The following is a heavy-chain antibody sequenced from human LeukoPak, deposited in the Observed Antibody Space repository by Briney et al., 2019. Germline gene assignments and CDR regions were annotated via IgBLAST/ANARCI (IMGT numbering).Heavy chain of an antibody. CDR1: GFTFRSYA. V-gene: IGHV3-23*01. Sequence: QSGGSLRLSCAASGFTFRSYAMSWVSQAPGSWLEWGSTIRAGGDSTNYADSVKGRFTISRDDTKNTLFLQMNGLRAEDTAVYYCAKRTDYSNNWYSFDYWGQGTLVTVSS. J-gene: IGHJ4*02. CDR3: AKRTDYSNNWYSFDY. D-gene: IGHD6-13*01. CDR2: IRAGGDST.